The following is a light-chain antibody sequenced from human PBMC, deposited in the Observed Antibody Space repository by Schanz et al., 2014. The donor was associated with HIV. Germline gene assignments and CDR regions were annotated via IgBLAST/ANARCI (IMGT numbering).Light chain of an antibody. J-gene: IGKJ2*02. CDR2: KAS. Sequence: DIQMSQSQTALSASVGDKVTITCRASQSIGTWLAWYQQKPGKAPNLLISKASNLESGVPLRFSGSGSGTEFTLTISSLQPDDFATYYCQQYDSDSWTFGQGTKLDIK. CDR1: QSIGTW. V-gene: IGKV1-5*03. CDR3: QQYDSDSWT.